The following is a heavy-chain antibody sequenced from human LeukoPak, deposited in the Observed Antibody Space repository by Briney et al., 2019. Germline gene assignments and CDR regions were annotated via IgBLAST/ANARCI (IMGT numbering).Heavy chain of an antibody. V-gene: IGHV1-69*04. CDR3: ARDQYCTNGVCQWYFDL. CDR2: IIPILDIA. D-gene: IGHD2-8*01. CDR1: GGTFSSYT. J-gene: IGHJ2*01. Sequence: GSSVKVSCKASGGTFSSYTISWVRQAPGQGLEWMGRIIPILDIANYAQKFKGRVTITADKPTTTAYMELSSLRSEDTAVYYCARDQYCTNGVCQWYFDLWGRGTLVTVSS.